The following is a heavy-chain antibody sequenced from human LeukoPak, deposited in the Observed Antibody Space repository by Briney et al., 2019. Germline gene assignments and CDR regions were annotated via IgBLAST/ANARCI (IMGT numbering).Heavy chain of an antibody. CDR1: GGSISSYY. CDR3: ARVRGSGKYYYYYMDV. J-gene: IGHJ6*03. V-gene: IGHV4-59*01. D-gene: IGHD3-10*01. Sequence: SETLSLTCTVSGGSISSYYWSWIRQPPGKGLEWIGYIYYSGSTNYNPSLKSRVTISVDTSKNQFSLKLSSVTAADTAVYYCARVRGSGKYYYYYMDVWGKGTTVTISS. CDR2: IYYSGST.